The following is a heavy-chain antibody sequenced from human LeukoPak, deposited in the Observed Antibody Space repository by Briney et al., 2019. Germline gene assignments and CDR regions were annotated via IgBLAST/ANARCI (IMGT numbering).Heavy chain of an antibody. CDR2: IYYSGIT. D-gene: IGHD6-13*01. V-gene: IGHV4-39*01. CDR3: ARRNGHSWDVGNWFDP. J-gene: IGHJ5*02. CDR1: GGSISSSSYY. Sequence: SETLSLTCSVSGGSISSSSYYWGWIRQPPGMGLEWIGSIYYSGITYYNQSLKSRATVSVDTSKNQFSLNLNSVAAADTAVYYCARRNGHSWDVGNWFDPWGQGTVVTVSS.